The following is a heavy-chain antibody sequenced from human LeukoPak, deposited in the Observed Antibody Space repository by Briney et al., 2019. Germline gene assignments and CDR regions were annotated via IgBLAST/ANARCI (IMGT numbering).Heavy chain of an antibody. J-gene: IGHJ6*03. D-gene: IGHD3-3*01. CDR3: AREYYDFWSGPNYYMDV. V-gene: IGHV4-4*07. Sequence: PSETLSLTCAVSGGSISSYYWSWIRQPAGKGLEWIGRIYTSGSTNYNPSLKSRVTMSVDTSKNQFSLKLSSVTAADTAVYYCAREYYDFWSGPNYYMDVWGKGTTVTVSS. CDR1: GGSISSYY. CDR2: IYTSGST.